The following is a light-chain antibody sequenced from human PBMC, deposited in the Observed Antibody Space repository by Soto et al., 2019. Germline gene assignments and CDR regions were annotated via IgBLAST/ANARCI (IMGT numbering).Light chain of an antibody. J-gene: IGKJ1*01. CDR2: DAS. V-gene: IGKV3D-20*01. CDR3: QQYGSSPS. Sequence: EIVLTQSPATLSLSPGERATLSCGASQGVSSNYLAWYQQKPGLAPRLLIYDASNRATGIPDRFSGSGSGTDFTLTSSRLDPEDFAVYYCQQYGSSPSFGQGTKVDIK. CDR1: QGVSSNY.